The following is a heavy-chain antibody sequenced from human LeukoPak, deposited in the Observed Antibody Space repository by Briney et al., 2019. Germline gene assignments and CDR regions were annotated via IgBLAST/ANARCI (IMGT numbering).Heavy chain of an antibody. Sequence: SETLSLTCTVSGGSISSSSYYWGWIRQPPGKGLEWIGSIYYSGSTYYNPSLKSRVTISVDTSKNQFSLKLSSVTAADTAVYYCARVFLYCYDSSGEFDYWGQGTLVTVSS. V-gene: IGHV4-39*07. CDR2: IYYSGST. J-gene: IGHJ4*02. CDR3: ARVFLYCYDSSGEFDY. CDR1: GGSISSSSYY. D-gene: IGHD3-22*01.